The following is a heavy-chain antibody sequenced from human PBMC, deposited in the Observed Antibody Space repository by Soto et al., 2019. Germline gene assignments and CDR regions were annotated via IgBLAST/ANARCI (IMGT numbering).Heavy chain of an antibody. Sequence: ASVKVSCKASGYTFTNYGISWVRQAPGQGLEWMGWISADNGNIDYAQKLQDRVTMTTDTSTSTAYMELRSLRTEDTAIYYCAKLRDFVVLPAGILDYWGPGTLVTVS. V-gene: IGHV1-18*01. CDR2: ISADNGNI. CDR3: AKLRDFVVLPAGILDY. CDR1: GYTFTNYG. J-gene: IGHJ4*02. D-gene: IGHD2-8*01.